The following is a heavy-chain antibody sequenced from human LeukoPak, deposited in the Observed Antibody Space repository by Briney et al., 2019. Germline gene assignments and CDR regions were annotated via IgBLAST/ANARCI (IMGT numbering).Heavy chain of an antibody. CDR1: GFTFSSYV. V-gene: IGHV3-30*18. CDR2: ISYDGSNT. Sequence: PGGSLRLSCAVSGFTFSSYVMHWVRQAPGKGLEWVGVISYDGSNTYYADSVKGRFAISRDNSKNTLYLQMNSLRAEDTAVYYCAKDATPHIAAAGNDYWGQGTLVTVSS. D-gene: IGHD6-13*01. J-gene: IGHJ4*02. CDR3: AKDATPHIAAAGNDY.